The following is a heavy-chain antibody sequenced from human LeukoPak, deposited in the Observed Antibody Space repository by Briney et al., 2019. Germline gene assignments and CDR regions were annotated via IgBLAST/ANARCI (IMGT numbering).Heavy chain of an antibody. CDR2: LYGGRNT. Sequence: GGSLRLSCAVSGFTVSTNYMGWIRQAPWKGLEWVSVLYGGRNTYYADSVKGRFTISRDNSKNTLYLQMNSLRAEDTAVYYCARDDSDLNYYDSSGYYGAYHWGQGTLVTVSS. CDR3: ARDDSDLNYYDSSGYYGAYH. CDR1: GFTVSTNY. V-gene: IGHV3-53*01. D-gene: IGHD3-22*01. J-gene: IGHJ4*02.